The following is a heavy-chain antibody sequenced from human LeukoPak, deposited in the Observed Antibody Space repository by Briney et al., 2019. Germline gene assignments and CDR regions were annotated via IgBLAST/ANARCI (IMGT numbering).Heavy chain of an antibody. CDR1: GFTFDDYG. CDR3: ARGGGDTDFDY. D-gene: IGHD2-21*01. J-gene: IGHJ4*02. CDR2: INWNGGST. Sequence: GGSLRLSCAASGFTFDDYGMSWVRHAPGKGLEWVSGINWNGGSTGYADSVKGRFTISRDNAKNSLYLQMDSLRAEDTALYYCARGGGDTDFDYWGQGTLVTVSS. V-gene: IGHV3-20*04.